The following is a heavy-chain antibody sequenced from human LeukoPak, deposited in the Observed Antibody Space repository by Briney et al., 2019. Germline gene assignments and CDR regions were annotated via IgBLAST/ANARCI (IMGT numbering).Heavy chain of an antibody. CDR3: AKGLVPAAIRVVGY. V-gene: IGHV3-23*01. Sequence: GGSLRLSCAASGFTFSSYAMSWVRQAPGKGLEWVSAISASGGSTYYADSVKGRFTISRDNSQNTLYLQVNSLRAEDTAVYYCAKGLVPAAIRVVGYWGQGTLVTVSS. J-gene: IGHJ4*02. D-gene: IGHD2-2*01. CDR1: GFTFSSYA. CDR2: ISASGGST.